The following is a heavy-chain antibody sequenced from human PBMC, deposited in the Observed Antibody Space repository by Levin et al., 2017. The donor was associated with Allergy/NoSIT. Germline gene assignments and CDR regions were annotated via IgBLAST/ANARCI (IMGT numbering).Heavy chain of an antibody. CDR3: AKDKTTGTTAWDAFVV. Sequence: SLLLSCAASGFTSDTFDDYAMHWVRLSPFPFLSFFSFLSFPLSPPSSSDSVKGRFFISRDNTKNFVYLQMNSLRVEDTALYYCAKDKTTGTTAWDAFVVWGRGTMVTVSS. CDR1: GFTSDTFDDYA. D-gene: IGHD1-1*01. J-gene: IGHJ3*01. CDR2: LSFPLSPP. V-gene: IGHV3-43D*03.